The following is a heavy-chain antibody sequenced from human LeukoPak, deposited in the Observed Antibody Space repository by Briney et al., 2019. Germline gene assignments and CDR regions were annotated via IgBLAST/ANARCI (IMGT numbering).Heavy chain of an antibody. J-gene: IGHJ4*02. CDR2: ISYDGSNK. V-gene: IGHV3-30-3*01. D-gene: IGHD3-3*01. CDR3: ARFTIFGVVADY. Sequence: GGSLRLSCAASGFTFSCYAMHWVRQAPGKGLEWVAVISYDGSNKYYADSVKGRFTISRDNSKNTLYLQMNSLRVEDTAVYYCARFTIFGVVADYWGQGTLVTVSS. CDR1: GFTFSCYA.